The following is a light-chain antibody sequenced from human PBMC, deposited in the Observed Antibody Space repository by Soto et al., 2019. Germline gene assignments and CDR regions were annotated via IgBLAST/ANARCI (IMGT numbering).Light chain of an antibody. J-gene: IGKJ1*01. CDR1: QTISSW. Sequence: DIHMTQSPSTLSASAGYRVTITCRASQTISSWLAWYQQKQGKAPKILIYKASTLKSGVPSRFSGSGYGTEFNLTISSLQPDDFATYYCQHYNSYSEAFGQGTKVDIK. V-gene: IGKV1-5*03. CDR3: QHYNSYSEA. CDR2: KAS.